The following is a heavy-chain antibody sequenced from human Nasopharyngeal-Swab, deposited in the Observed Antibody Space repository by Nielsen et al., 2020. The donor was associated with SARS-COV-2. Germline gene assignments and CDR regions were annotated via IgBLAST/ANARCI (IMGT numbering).Heavy chain of an antibody. V-gene: IGHV4-59*08. J-gene: IGHJ6*02. CDR3: ARHSSSSLSPSFDYYYGMDV. Sequence: SETLSLTCTVSGGSISSYYWSWIRQPPGKGLEWIGYIYYSGSTNYNPSLKSRVTTSVDTSKNQFSLKLSSVTAADTAVYYCARHSSSSLSPSFDYYYGMDVWGQGTTVTVSS. CDR1: GGSISSYY. D-gene: IGHD6-6*01. CDR2: IYYSGST.